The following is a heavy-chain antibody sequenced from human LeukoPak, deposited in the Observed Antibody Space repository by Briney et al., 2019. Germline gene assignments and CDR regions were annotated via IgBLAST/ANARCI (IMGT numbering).Heavy chain of an antibody. CDR3: ARGARSSDY. V-gene: IGHV4-59*13. D-gene: IGHD3-10*01. Sequence: SETLSLTCTVSGGSISGYYWSWIRQPPGKGLEWIGYIYNSVTTNYNPSLTSRVTISVDTSKNQLSLKLSSATAADTAVYYCARGARSSDYWGQGTLVTVSS. CDR2: IYNSVTT. CDR1: GGSISGYY. J-gene: IGHJ4*02.